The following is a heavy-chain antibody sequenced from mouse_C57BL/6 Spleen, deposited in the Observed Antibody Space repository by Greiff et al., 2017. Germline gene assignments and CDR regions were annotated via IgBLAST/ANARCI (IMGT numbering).Heavy chain of an antibody. CDR2: INPSSGYT. J-gene: IGHJ2*01. Sequence: QVQLKESGAELARPGASVKMSCKASGYTFTSYTMHWVKQRPGQGLEWIGYINPSSGYTKYNQKFKDKATLTADKSSSTAYMQLSSLTSEDSAVYYCARDSNFDYWGQGTTLTVSS. CDR1: GYTFTSYT. V-gene: IGHV1-4*01. D-gene: IGHD2-5*01. CDR3: ARDSNFDY.